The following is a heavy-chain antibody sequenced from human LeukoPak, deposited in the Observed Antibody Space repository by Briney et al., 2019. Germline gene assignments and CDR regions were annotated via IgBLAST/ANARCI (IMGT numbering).Heavy chain of an antibody. CDR1: GFTFSSYE. CDR2: ISGSGTTI. D-gene: IGHD3-10*01. J-gene: IGHJ4*02. Sequence: GGSLRLSCVASGFTFSSYEMSWVRRAPGKGLEWVSEISGSGTTIFYADSVKGRFTVSRDNAKNSLYLQMNSLRVEDTAVYYCASSPRGVYWGQGTLVTVSS. V-gene: IGHV3-48*03. CDR3: ASSPRGVY.